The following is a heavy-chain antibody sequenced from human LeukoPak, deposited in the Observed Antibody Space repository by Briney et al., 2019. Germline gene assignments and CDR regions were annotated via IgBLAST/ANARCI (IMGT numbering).Heavy chain of an antibody. J-gene: IGHJ3*02. V-gene: IGHV3-9*03. Sequence: GGSLRLSCAASGFTFDDYAMHWVRQAPGKGLEWVSGISWNSGSIGYADSVKGRFTISRDNAKNSLYLQMNSLRAEDMALYYCASSRGLLLNDAFYIWGQGTMVTVPS. D-gene: IGHD3-22*01. CDR1: GFTFDDYA. CDR3: ASSRGLLLNDAFYI. CDR2: ISWNSGSI.